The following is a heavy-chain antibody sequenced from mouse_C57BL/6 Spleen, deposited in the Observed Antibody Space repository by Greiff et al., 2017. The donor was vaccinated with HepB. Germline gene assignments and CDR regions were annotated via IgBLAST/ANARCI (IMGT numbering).Heavy chain of an antibody. Sequence: VQLQQSGAELVRPGASVTLSCKASGYTFTDYEMHWVKQTPVHGLEWIGAIDPETGGTAYNQKFKGKAILTADKSSSTAYMELRSLKSEDSAVYYCTRMGTAHYWGQGTLVTVSA. CDR3: TRMGTAHY. D-gene: IGHD3-3*01. CDR2: IDPETGGT. V-gene: IGHV1-15*01. J-gene: IGHJ3*01. CDR1: GYTFTDYE.